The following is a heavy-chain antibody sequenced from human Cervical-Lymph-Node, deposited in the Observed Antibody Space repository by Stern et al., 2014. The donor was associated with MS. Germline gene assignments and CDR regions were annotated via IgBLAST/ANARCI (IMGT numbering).Heavy chain of an antibody. V-gene: IGHV4-61*08. J-gene: IGHJ4*02. Sequence: QVQLQESGPGLVKPSETLSLTCTVSGGSVSSGGYYWSWIRPPPGKGLEWIGYIYYSGSTNYNPSLKSRVTISVDTSKNQFSLKLSSVTAADTAVYYCARGGEEWELYFDYWGQGTLVTVSS. CDR3: ARGGEEWELYFDY. CDR1: GGSVSSGGYY. CDR2: IYYSGST. D-gene: IGHD1-26*01.